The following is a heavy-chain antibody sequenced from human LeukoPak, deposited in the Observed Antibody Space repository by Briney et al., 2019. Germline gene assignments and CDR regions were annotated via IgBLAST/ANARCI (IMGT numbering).Heavy chain of an antibody. CDR2: ISYDGSNK. V-gene: IGHV3-30-3*01. CDR1: GFTFSSYA. J-gene: IGHJ3*02. CDR3: ARDGFLSGSDITMIVVVYRGAFDI. Sequence: GRSLRLSCAASGFTFSSYAMHWVRQAPGKGLEWVAVISYDGSNKYYADSVKGRFTISRDNSKNTLYLQMNSLRAEDTAVYYCARDGFLSGSDITMIVVVYRGAFDIWGQGTMVTVSS. D-gene: IGHD3-22*01.